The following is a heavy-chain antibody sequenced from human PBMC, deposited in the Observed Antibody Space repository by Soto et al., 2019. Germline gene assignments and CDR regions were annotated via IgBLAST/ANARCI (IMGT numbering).Heavy chain of an antibody. Sequence: EVHLVESGGGLVKPGGSLRLSCAVSGFTFRSCTMNWVRQAPGKGLEWVSSISPSTSHIYYADSVKGRFTISRDNAKNSLFLQMNSLRAEDTAVYYCSGCSGGACHQNYGMDVWGLGTTVTVSS. CDR2: ISPSTSHI. D-gene: IGHD2-15*01. CDR3: SGCSGGACHQNYGMDV. J-gene: IGHJ6*02. V-gene: IGHV3-21*01. CDR1: GFTFRSCT.